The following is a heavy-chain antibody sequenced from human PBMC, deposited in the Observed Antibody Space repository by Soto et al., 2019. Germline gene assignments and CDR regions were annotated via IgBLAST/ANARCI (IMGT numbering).Heavy chain of an antibody. Sequence: GGSLRLSCAASGFTVSSNYMSWVRQAPGKGLEWVSVIYSGGSTYYADSVKGRFTISRENSKNTLYLQMNSLRAEDTAVYYCARDRAYYDFWSGYETQKNYYYYMDVWGKGTTVTVSS. D-gene: IGHD3-3*01. CDR2: IYSGGST. J-gene: IGHJ6*03. CDR1: GFTVSSNY. V-gene: IGHV3-66*01. CDR3: ARDRAYYDFWSGYETQKNYYYYMDV.